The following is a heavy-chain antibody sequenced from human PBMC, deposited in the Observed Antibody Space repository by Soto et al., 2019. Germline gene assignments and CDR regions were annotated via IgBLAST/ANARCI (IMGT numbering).Heavy chain of an antibody. CDR2: IYYSGST. J-gene: IGHJ4*02. CDR1: GGSISSYY. V-gene: IGHV4-59*01. CDR3: ARTMVRGVITNFDY. D-gene: IGHD3-10*01. Sequence: QVQLQESGPGLVKPSETLSLTCTVSGGSISSYYWSWIRQPPGKGLEWIGYIYYSGSTNYNPSLKRRVTISVDTSKNQFSLKLSSVTAADTAVYYCARTMVRGVITNFDYWGQGTLVTVSS.